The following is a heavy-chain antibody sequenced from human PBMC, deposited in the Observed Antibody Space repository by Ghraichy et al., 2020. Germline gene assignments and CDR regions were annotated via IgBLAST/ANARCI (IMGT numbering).Heavy chain of an antibody. J-gene: IGHJ4*02. CDR3: VSDSSDYLQTFFDY. V-gene: IGHV3-7*03. CDR2: INDDGTEE. Sequence: GGSLRLSCAASKFTFDIYSMSWVRQAPGKGLEWVATINDDGTEEFYIESVKGRFTISRDNGKRSVYLQMNSLRPEDTAVYYCVSDSSDYLQTFFDYWGQGTLGTVSS. CDR1: KFTFDIYS. D-gene: IGHD4-17*01.